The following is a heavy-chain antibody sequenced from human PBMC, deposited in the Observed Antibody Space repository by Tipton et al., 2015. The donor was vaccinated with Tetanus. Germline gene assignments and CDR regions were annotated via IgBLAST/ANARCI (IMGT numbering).Heavy chain of an antibody. V-gene: IGHV3-48*02. Sequence: SLRLSCAASGFTFSTYSMNWVRQAPGKGLEWVSSIGVSSSPIYYADSVKGRFTVSRDNADNSVYLQMNHLRDDDTAMYFCARGAIQPLDYWGQGTLVTVSS. J-gene: IGHJ4*02. CDR2: IGVSSSPI. D-gene: IGHD2-2*01. CDR3: ARGAIQPLDY. CDR1: GFTFSTYS.